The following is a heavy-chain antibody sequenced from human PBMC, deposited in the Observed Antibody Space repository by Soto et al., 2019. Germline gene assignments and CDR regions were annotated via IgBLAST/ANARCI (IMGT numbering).Heavy chain of an antibody. CDR2: ISAYNGNT. J-gene: IGHJ6*02. D-gene: IGHD2-2*01. CDR1: GYTFTSYG. Sequence: QVQLVQSGDEVKKPGASVKVSCKASGYTFTSYGISWVRQAPGQGLEWMGWISAYNGNTNYAQKLQGRVTMTTDTSTSTAYRELRSLRTDDTAVYYCARAGGGYCSSTSCEYGMDVWGQGTTVTVSS. CDR3: ARAGGGYCSSTSCEYGMDV. V-gene: IGHV1-18*01.